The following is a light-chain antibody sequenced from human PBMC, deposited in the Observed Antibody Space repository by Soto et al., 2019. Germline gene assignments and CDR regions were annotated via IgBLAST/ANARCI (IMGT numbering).Light chain of an antibody. CDR1: QSVSNNS. CDR3: QHSGDFRWT. CDR2: GAS. Sequence: EIVLTQSPGTLSLSPGERATLSCRASQSVSNNSLAWYQQKPGQAPRRLIYGASSRATGIPDRFSGRGFGTDFTLTISRLEPEDFAVYYCQHSGDFRWTFGQGTKVDIK. J-gene: IGKJ1*01. V-gene: IGKV3-20*01.